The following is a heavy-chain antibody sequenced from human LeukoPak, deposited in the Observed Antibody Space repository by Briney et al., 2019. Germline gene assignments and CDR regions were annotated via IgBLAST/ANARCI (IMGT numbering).Heavy chain of an antibody. Sequence: SQTLSLTCAVYGGSFSGYYWSWIRHPPGKGLEWIGEINHSGSTNYNPSLKSRVTISVDTSKNQFSLKLSSVTAADTAVYYCARGRGRWLQLTRYFDYWGQGTLVTVSS. CDR2: INHSGST. D-gene: IGHD5-24*01. V-gene: IGHV4-34*01. J-gene: IGHJ4*02. CDR1: GGSFSGYY. CDR3: ARGRGRWLQLTRYFDY.